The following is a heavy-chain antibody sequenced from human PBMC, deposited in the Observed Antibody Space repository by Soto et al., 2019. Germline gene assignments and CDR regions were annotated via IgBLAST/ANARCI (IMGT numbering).Heavy chain of an antibody. CDR2: ISYDGSNK. CDR1: GFTFSSYG. D-gene: IGHD2-2*01. V-gene: IGHV3-30*18. CDR3: AKGGEPKLLGYCSSTSCSWSHYGMDV. J-gene: IGHJ6*02. Sequence: GGSLRLSCAASGFTFSSYGMHWVRQAPGKGLEWVAVISYDGSNKYYADSVKGRFTISRDNSKNTLYLQMNSLRAEDTAVYYCAKGGEPKLLGYCSSTSCSWSHYGMDVWGQGTTVTVSS.